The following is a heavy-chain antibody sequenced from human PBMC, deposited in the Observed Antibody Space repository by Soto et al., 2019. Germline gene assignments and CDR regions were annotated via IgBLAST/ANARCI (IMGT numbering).Heavy chain of an antibody. Sequence: GGSLRLCCGASGFTLDDYARHRGWQELGKGLEWVSGISWNSGSIGYADSVKGRFTISRDNAKNSLYLQMNSLRAEDTALYYCAKDIYYGDTYGMDVWGQGTTVTVSS. CDR1: GFTLDDYA. J-gene: IGHJ6*02. V-gene: IGHV3-9*01. CDR3: AKDIYYGDTYGMDV. D-gene: IGHD4-17*01. CDR2: ISWNSGSI.